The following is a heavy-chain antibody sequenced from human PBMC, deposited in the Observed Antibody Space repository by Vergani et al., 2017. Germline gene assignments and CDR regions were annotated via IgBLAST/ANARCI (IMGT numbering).Heavy chain of an antibody. Sequence: EVQLLESGGGLLQPGGSLRLSCAASGFTFSSYAMSWVRQAPGKGLEWVSLIGGSGVHTYYADSVKGRFTISRDNSKNTLYLQMNSLRAEDTAVYYCATPRLRFSYYYYYGMDVWGQGTTVTVSS. CDR3: ATPRLRFSYYYYYGMDV. CDR1: GFTFSSYA. V-gene: IGHV3-23*01. D-gene: IGHD5-12*01. J-gene: IGHJ6*02. CDR2: IGGSGVHT.